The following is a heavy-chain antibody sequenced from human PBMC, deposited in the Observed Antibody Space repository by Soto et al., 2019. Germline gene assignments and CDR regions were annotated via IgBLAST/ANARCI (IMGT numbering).Heavy chain of an antibody. CDR2: ISSSSSYI. CDR3: ASDPYILTGYL. J-gene: IGHJ4*02. V-gene: IGHV3-21*01. D-gene: IGHD3-9*01. Sequence: VGSLRLSCAASGFTFSSYSMNWVRQAPGKGLEWVSSISSSSSYIYYADSVKGRFTISRDNAKNSLYLQMNSLRAEDTAVYYCASDPYILTGYLWGQGTLVTVSS. CDR1: GFTFSSYS.